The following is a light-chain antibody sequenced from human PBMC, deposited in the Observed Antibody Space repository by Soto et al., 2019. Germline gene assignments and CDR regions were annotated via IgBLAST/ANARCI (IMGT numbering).Light chain of an antibody. J-gene: IGLJ1*01. CDR2: EVR. CDR3: SSFTSSITYV. V-gene: IGLV2-14*01. Sequence: QSVLTQPASVSGSPGQSITISCTGTSSDVGSYNYVSWYQQHPGKAPKLMIYEVRNRPSGVSDRFSGSKSGKTASLTIFGLQAEDEADYYCSSFTSSITYVFGTGTKVTVL. CDR1: SSDVGSYNY.